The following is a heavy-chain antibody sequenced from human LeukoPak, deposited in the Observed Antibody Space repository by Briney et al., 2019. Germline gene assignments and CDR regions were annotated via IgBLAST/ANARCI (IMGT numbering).Heavy chain of an antibody. V-gene: IGHV3-15*01. CDR1: GFTFSNAW. CDR3: ARDGSSSSLGYFDY. J-gene: IGHJ4*02. D-gene: IGHD6-6*01. Sequence: GGSLRLSCAASGFTFSNAWMSWVRQAPGKGLEWVGRIKSKTDGGTTDYAAPVKGRFTISRDDSKNTLYLQMNSLKTEDTAVYYCARDGSSSSLGYFDYWGQGTLVTVSS. CDR2: IKSKTDGGTT.